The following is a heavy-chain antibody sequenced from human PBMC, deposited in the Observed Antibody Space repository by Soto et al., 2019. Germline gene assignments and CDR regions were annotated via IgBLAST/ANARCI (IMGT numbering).Heavy chain of an antibody. CDR3: ARAGDSSGPVALGY. CDR1: GGSISSCGSS. Sequence: SETLSLTCAVSGGSISSCGSSWSLIRQPPGKGLEWIGYIYHSGSTYYNPSLKSRVTISVDRSKNQFSLKLSSVTAADTAVYYCARAGDSSGPVALGYWGQGTLVTVSS. J-gene: IGHJ4*02. V-gene: IGHV4-30-2*01. CDR2: IYHSGST. D-gene: IGHD6-19*01.